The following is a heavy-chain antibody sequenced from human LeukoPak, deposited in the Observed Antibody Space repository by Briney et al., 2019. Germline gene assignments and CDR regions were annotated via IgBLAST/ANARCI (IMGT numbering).Heavy chain of an antibody. Sequence: GGSLRLSCAASGFTFSSYAMSWVRQAPGKGLEWVSAISGSGGSTYYADSVKGRFTISRDNSKNTLYLQMNSLRAEDTAVYYCAKGVFYYDSSGYYGPWYYFDYWGQGTLVTVSS. V-gene: IGHV3-23*01. CDR2: ISGSGGST. J-gene: IGHJ4*02. D-gene: IGHD3-22*01. CDR1: GFTFSSYA. CDR3: AKGVFYYDSSGYYGPWYYFDY.